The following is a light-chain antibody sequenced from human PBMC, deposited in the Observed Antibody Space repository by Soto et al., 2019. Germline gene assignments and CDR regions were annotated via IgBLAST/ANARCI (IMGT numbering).Light chain of an antibody. CDR1: PSISSY. V-gene: IGKV1-39*01. CDR3: QQSYSTPIT. CDR2: AAS. J-gene: IGKJ2*01. Sequence: DIPMPQSPSSLSASVGARVTITCRARPSISSYLNWYQQKPGKAPKLLIYAASSLQSGVPSRFSGSGSGTDFTLTISSLQPEDFATYYCQQSYSTPITLGQGTKLDIK.